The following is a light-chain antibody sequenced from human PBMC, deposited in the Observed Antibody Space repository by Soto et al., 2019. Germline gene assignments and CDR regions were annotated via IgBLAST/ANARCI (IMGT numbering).Light chain of an antibody. CDR3: QQSYSTPPVT. CDR2: DAS. J-gene: IGKJ3*01. CDR1: QDISNY. V-gene: IGKV1-33*01. Sequence: DIQMTQSPSSLSASVGDRVTITCQASQDISNYLNWYQQKPGKAPKLLIYDASNLETGVPSRFSGSGSGTDFTLTISSLQPEDFATYYCQQSYSTPPVTFGPGTKVDIK.